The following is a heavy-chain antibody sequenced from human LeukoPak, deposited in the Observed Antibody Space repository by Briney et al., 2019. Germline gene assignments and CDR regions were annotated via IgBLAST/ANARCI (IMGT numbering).Heavy chain of an antibody. CDR2: INPNSGGA. D-gene: IGHD4-17*01. J-gene: IGHJ4*02. Sequence: ASVNVSCKASGYTFTDYYMHWVRQASGQGLEWMGRINPNSGGANYAQRFQGRVTMTRDSSISTAYMELSRLRSDDTAVYYCARGSGYGDSPGLNWGQGTLVTVSS. V-gene: IGHV1-2*06. CDR3: ARGSGYGDSPGLN. CDR1: GYTFTDYY.